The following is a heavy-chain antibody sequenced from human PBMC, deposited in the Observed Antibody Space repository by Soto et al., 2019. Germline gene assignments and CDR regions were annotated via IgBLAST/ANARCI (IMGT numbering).Heavy chain of an antibody. V-gene: IGHV3-30*18. J-gene: IGHJ4*02. CDR3: AKDSGRGSADYYFDF. D-gene: IGHD3-10*01. CDR2: ISYDGYDK. CDR1: GFTFSTYG. Sequence: PGGSLRLSCAASGFTFSTYGMHWVRQAPGKGLEWVAVISYDGYDKKYADSMQGRFTISRDNSKNTLYLQMNSLGAEDSAVYYCAKDSGRGSADYYFDFWGQGTLVTVSS.